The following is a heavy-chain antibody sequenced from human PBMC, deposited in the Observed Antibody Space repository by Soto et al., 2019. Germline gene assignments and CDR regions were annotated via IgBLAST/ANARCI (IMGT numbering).Heavy chain of an antibody. CDR3: ARVHYYGSGSHRGFDP. Sequence: QVQLQESGPGLVKPSQTLSLTCTVSGGSISSGDYDWSWIRKPPGKGLEWIGYIYYSGSTYYNPSLKRRVTISVDTSKNQFSLKLSSVTAADTAVYYCARVHYYGSGSHRGFDPWGQGTLVTVSS. CDR2: IYYSGST. D-gene: IGHD3-10*01. CDR1: GGSISSGDYD. V-gene: IGHV4-30-4*01. J-gene: IGHJ5*02.